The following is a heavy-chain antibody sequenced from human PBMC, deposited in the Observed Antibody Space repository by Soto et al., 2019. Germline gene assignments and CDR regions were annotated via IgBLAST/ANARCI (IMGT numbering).Heavy chain of an antibody. J-gene: IGHJ4*02. V-gene: IGHV3-23*01. CDR1: GFTFSTYA. D-gene: IGHD3-22*01. CDR3: AKGDSGSEDY. CDR2: ISGSGGST. Sequence: LRLSCAVSGFTFSTYAMSWVRQAPGKGLEWVSTISGSGGSTYYADSVKGRFTISRDNSKNTLYLEMNSLRAEDTAVDYCAKGDSGSEDYWGQGTLVTVSS.